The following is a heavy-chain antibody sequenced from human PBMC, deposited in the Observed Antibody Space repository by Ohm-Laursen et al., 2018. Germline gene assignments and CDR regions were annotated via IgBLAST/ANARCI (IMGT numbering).Heavy chain of an antibody. CDR2: INPSGGST. CDR1: GYTFTSYG. D-gene: IGHD5-24*01. CDR3: ARDSRPYGYPPYCFDS. V-gene: IGHV1-46*01. Sequence: ASVKVSCKASGYTFTSYGINWVRQAPGQGLEWMGIINPSGGSTSYAQKFQGRVTMTRDTSTSTVYMELSSLRPDDTAMYYCARDSRPYGYPPYCFDSWGQGTLVTVSS. J-gene: IGHJ4*02.